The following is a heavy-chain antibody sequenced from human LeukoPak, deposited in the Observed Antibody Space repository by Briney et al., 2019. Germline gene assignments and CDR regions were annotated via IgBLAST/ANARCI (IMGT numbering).Heavy chain of an antibody. Sequence: PSETLSLTCTVSGGSISSSSYYWGWIRQPPGKGLEWIGEINHSGSTNYNPSLKSRVTISVDTSKNQFSLKLSSVTAADTAVYYCARRADYWGQGTLVTVSS. V-gene: IGHV4-39*07. CDR1: GGSISSSSYY. CDR3: ARRADY. J-gene: IGHJ4*02. CDR2: INHSGST.